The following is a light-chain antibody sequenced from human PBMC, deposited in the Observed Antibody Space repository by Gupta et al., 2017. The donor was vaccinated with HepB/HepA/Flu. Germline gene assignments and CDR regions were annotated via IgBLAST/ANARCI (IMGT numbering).Light chain of an antibody. CDR1: ALPKQY. V-gene: IGLV3-25*03. CDR2: RDS. J-gene: IGLJ3*02. CDR3: QSADSSDSVV. Sequence: SYELTQPPSVSVSPGQTARITCSGDALPKQYACWYQQKPGQAPVMVIYRDSERPSGIPERFSGFSSGTTVTLTISGVQAEDEADYYCQSADSSDSVVFGGGTKLTVL.